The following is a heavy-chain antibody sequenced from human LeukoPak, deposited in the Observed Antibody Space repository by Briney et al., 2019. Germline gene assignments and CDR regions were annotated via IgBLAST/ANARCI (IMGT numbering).Heavy chain of an antibody. CDR1: GYSFTTYG. D-gene: IGHD4-17*01. J-gene: IGHJ6*03. CDR3: ARGTDYGDYGGTWFYYYYMDV. V-gene: IGHV1-18*01. Sequence: GASVKVSCKASGYSFTTYGINWVRQASGQGLEWMGWITGYNGKTQYAHNFEGRVTMTTDTSTTTAYMELSRLRSDGTAVYYCARGTDYGDYGGTWFYYYYMDVWGEGTTVTVSS. CDR2: ITGYNGKT.